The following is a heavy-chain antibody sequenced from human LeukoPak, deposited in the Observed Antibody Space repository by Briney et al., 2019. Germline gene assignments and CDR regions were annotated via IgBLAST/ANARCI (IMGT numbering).Heavy chain of an antibody. Sequence: SETLSLTCTVSGDSMTNYYWNWIRQPPGKGLEWIGYIHHSGTTNYNPSLKSRLTMSVDTSKNQFSLKLTSVSAADTAMYFCAKTGSVMGPFFEYWGQGMQVIVSS. CDR1: GDSMTNYY. D-gene: IGHD2-21*01. V-gene: IGHV4-59*01. J-gene: IGHJ4*02. CDR2: IHHSGTT. CDR3: AKTGSVMGPFFEY.